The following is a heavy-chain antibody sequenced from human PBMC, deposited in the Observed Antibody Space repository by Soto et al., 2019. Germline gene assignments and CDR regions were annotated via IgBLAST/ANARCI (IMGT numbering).Heavy chain of an antibody. Sequence: QVQLVESGGGVVQPGRSLRLSCAASGFTFSSYGMHWVRQAPGKGLEWVAVISYDGSNKYYADSVKGRFTISRDNSKNTLYLQMNILRAEDKAVYYCANAPLYCSSTSCYLDHYYYGMDVWGQGTTVTGSS. V-gene: IGHV3-30*18. D-gene: IGHD2-2*01. J-gene: IGHJ6*02. CDR3: ANAPLYCSSTSCYLDHYYYGMDV. CDR1: GFTFSSYG. CDR2: ISYDGSNK.